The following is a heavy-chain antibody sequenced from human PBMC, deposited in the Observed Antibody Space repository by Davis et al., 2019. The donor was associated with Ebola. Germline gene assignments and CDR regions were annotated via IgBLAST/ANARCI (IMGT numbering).Heavy chain of an antibody. J-gene: IGHJ4*02. CDR1: GFTFSSYA. V-gene: IGHV3-23*01. CDR3: AKSPYVWGSYSTDY. CDR2: ISGSGGST. D-gene: IGHD3-16*01. Sequence: GGSLRLSCAASGFTFSSYAMSWVRQAPGKGLEWVSAISGSGGSTYYADSVKGRFTISRDNSKHTLYLQMNSLRAEDTAVYYCAKSPYVWGSYSTDYWGQGTLVTVSS.